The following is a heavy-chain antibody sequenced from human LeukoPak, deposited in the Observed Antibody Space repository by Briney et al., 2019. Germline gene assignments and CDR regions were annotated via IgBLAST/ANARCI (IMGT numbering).Heavy chain of an antibody. CDR3: ARDLSRGYSSSWFRY. J-gene: IGHJ4*02. Sequence: ASVKVSCKASGYTFTGYYMHWVRQAPGQGLEWMGRINPNSGGTNYAQKFQGRVTITRDTSISTAYMELSRLRSDDTAVYYCARDLSRGYSSSWFRYWGQGTLVTVSS. CDR1: GYTFTGYY. D-gene: IGHD6-13*01. V-gene: IGHV1-2*06. CDR2: INPNSGGT.